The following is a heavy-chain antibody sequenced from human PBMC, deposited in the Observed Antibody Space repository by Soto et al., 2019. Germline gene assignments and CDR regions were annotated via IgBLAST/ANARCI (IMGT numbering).Heavy chain of an antibody. Sequence: QVQLVQPGAEVRNPGASVKVSCKASGDIFTNFDFNWVRQATGQGLEWIGWMRANSGDTGHDQKFQGRVRMTRDTSMSTAYMELSSLRAEDTAVYYCARYIYGQGFQAWGQGTLVFVSS. D-gene: IGHD3-3*02. CDR3: ARYIYGQGFQA. V-gene: IGHV1-8*01. CDR2: MRANSGDT. J-gene: IGHJ5*02. CDR1: GDIFTNFD.